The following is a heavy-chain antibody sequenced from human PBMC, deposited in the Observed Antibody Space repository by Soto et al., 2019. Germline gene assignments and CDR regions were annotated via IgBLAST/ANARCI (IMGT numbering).Heavy chain of an antibody. CDR3: ARDWYRSSSFAFDI. V-gene: IGHV1-2*04. J-gene: IGHJ3*02. D-gene: IGHD6-6*01. CDR1: GYTFTGSY. Sequence: GASVKVSCTASGYTFTGSYMRWVRQAPGQGLEWMGWIKPNSGGTNYAHKFQGWDTITRATSISTAYMELVMLRSDDTAVYYCARDWYRSSSFAFDIWGQGTMVTVSS. CDR2: IKPNSGGT.